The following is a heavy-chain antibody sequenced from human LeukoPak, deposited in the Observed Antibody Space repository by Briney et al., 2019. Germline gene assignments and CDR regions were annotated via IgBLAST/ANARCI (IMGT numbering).Heavy chain of an antibody. CDR3: ARQGFTVSYYFLDQ. CDR2: VYATGST. Sequence: SETLSLTYDVSGDFFKNYWWGWVRQPPGKGLEWIGRVYATGSTRFNPSLKSRLTMSMDTSTNQLSLKLTSVTAADTAVYFCARQGFTVSYYFLDQWSQGTLVAVSS. V-gene: IGHV4-4*07. J-gene: IGHJ4*02. CDR1: GDFFKNYW. D-gene: IGHD3-10*01.